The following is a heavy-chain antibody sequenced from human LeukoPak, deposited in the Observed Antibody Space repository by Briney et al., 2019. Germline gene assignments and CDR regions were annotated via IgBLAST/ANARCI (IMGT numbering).Heavy chain of an antibody. CDR3: ARDTDDSSGYYYYDY. V-gene: IGHV1-18*01. Sequence: ASVKVSCKASGYTFTSYGISWVRQAPGQGLEWMGWISAYNGNTNDAQKLQGRVTMTTDTSTSTAYMELRSLRSDDTAVYYCARDTDDSSGYYYYDYWGQGTLVTVSS. CDR2: ISAYNGNT. J-gene: IGHJ4*02. D-gene: IGHD3-22*01. CDR1: GYTFTSYG.